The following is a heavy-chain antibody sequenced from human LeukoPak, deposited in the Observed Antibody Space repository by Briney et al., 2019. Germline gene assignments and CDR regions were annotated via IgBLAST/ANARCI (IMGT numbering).Heavy chain of an antibody. J-gene: IGHJ4*02. CDR1: DDSFTDYF. CDR3: ARHDNSGYYSLFY. CDR2: VHYSGST. D-gene: IGHD3-22*01. Sequence: SETLSLTCTVSDDSFTDYFWSWIRQPPGKGLEWIAHVHYSGSTKSSPSLRSRVTTSVDTSKKQFSLRLSSVTAADAAVYYCARHDNSGYYSLFYWGRGTLVTVSS. V-gene: IGHV4-59*08.